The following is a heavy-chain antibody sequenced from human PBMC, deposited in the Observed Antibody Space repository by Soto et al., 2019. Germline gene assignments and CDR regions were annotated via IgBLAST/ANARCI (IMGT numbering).Heavy chain of an antibody. J-gene: IGHJ4*02. Sequence: SETLSLTCAVSGGSISSGGYSWSWVRQPPGKGLEWIGYIYYSGSTYYNPSLKSRVTISVDTSKNQFSLKLSSVTAADTAVYYCARSYGEQSPIDYWGQGTLVTVSS. CDR2: IYYSGST. V-gene: IGHV4-30-2*05. CDR3: ARSYGEQSPIDY. CDR1: GGSISSGGYS. D-gene: IGHD4-17*01.